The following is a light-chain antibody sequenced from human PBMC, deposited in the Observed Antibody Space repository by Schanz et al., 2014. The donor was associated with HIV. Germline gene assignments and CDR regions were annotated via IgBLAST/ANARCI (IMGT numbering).Light chain of an antibody. CDR1: SSDIGNYNY. V-gene: IGLV2-14*03. Sequence: QSVLTQPASVSGSPGQSITIACTGTSSDIGNYNYVSWYQQHPGIAPKLMIYDVTTRPSGVSNRFSGSKSGNTASLTISGLQAEDEADYYCSSYSSESSPYVFGTGTKLTVL. J-gene: IGLJ1*01. CDR3: SSYSSESSPYV. CDR2: DVT.